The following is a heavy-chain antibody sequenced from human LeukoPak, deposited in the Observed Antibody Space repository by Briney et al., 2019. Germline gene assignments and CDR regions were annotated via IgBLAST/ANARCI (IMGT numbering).Heavy chain of an antibody. CDR3: ARVRGDYDFWSDYYRSLSGYDEVY. D-gene: IGHD3-3*01. J-gene: IGHJ4*02. V-gene: IGHV3-30*09. CDR1: GFTLSTYT. Sequence: PGGSLKLSCAASGFTLSTYTMHWLRQAPGRGLEWVAVISYDGRNKFYADSVKGRFAISRDNSKNTLYLQMDSLRPEDTAMYYCARVRGDYDFWSDYYRSLSGYDEVYWGQGTLVSVSS. CDR2: ISYDGRNK.